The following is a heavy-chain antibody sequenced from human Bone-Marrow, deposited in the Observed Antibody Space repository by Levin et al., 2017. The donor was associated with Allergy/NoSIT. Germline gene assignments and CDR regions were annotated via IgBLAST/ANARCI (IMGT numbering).Heavy chain of an antibody. J-gene: IGHJ3*02. CDR3: AKGLIAVAGNNDAFDI. D-gene: IGHD6-19*01. Sequence: SLKISCAASGFTFDDYAMHWVRQAPGKGLEWVSGISWNSGSIGYADSVKGRFTISRDNAKNSLYLQMNSLRAEDTALYYCAKGLIAVAGNNDAFDIWGQGTMVTVSS. CDR2: ISWNSGSI. CDR1: GFTFDDYA. V-gene: IGHV3-9*01.